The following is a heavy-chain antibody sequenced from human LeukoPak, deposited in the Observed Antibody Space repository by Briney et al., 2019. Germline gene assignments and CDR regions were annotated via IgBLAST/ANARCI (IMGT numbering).Heavy chain of an antibody. V-gene: IGHV3-9*03. CDR3: AKGYDSSGYPGAPNFDY. J-gene: IGHJ4*02. CDR2: ISWNSGNI. Sequence: GGSLRLSCAASRFTFNTYWMHWVRQAPGKGLEWVSGISWNSGNIGYADSVKGRFTISRDNAKNSLYLQMNSLRAEDMALYYCAKGYDSSGYPGAPNFDYWGQGTLVTVSS. CDR1: RFTFNTYW. D-gene: IGHD3-22*01.